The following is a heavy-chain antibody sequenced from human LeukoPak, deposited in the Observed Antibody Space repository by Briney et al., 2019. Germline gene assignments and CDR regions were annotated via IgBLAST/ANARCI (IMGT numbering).Heavy chain of an antibody. CDR3: ARVGHSSRRAPYYYYGMDV. CDR1: GYTFTSYD. Sequence: EASVTVSFTASGYTFTSYDINWVRQATGQGLEWMGWMNPNSGNTGYAQKFQGRVTMTRNTSISTAYMELSSLRSEDTAVYYCARVGHSSRRAPYYYYGMDVWGQGTTVTVSS. D-gene: IGHD6-13*01. J-gene: IGHJ6*02. V-gene: IGHV1-8*01. CDR2: MNPNSGNT.